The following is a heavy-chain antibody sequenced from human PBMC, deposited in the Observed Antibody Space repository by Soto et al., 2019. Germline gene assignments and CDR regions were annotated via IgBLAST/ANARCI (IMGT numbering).Heavy chain of an antibody. D-gene: IGHD6-19*01. CDR1: GGSFSGYY. CDR2: VNPTGST. J-gene: IGHJ3*02. V-gene: IGHV4-34*01. CDR3: ARSREQWLVDAFDI. Sequence: PSETLSLTCAAYGGSFSGYYWSWIRQSPGKGLEWIGEVNPTGSTKYNPSLKSRVTISVDTSKSQFSLNLNSVTAADTALYYCARSREQWLVDAFDIWGQGTMVTVSS.